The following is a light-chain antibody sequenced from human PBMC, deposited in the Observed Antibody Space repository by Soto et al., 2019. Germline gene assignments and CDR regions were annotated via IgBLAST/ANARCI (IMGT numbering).Light chain of an antibody. Sequence: DIQMTQSPSTLSASVGDRVTITCRASQSNSTWLAWYQQKPGKAPKVLIYDASNLESGVPSRFSGSGSGTEFSLTISSLQPDDFATYYCQQYDIYSPYTFGQGTKLEIK. V-gene: IGKV1-5*01. J-gene: IGKJ2*01. CDR1: QSNSTW. CDR2: DAS. CDR3: QQYDIYSPYT.